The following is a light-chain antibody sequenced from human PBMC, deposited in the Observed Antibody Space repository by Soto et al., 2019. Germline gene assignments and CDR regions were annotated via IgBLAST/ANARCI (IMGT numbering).Light chain of an antibody. CDR3: QQSFTTPS. J-gene: IGKJ5*01. CDR1: QSISSY. Sequence: DIQMTQSPSSLSASVGDRVTITCRASQSISSYLNWYHQKPGTVPKLLIYATSNLQSGVPSRFSGRGFGTDFTLTISSLQPEDFATYYCQQSFTTPSFGQGTRLEI. CDR2: ATS. V-gene: IGKV1-39*01.